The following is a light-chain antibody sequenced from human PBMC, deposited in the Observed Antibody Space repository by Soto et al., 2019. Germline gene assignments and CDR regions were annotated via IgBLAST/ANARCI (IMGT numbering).Light chain of an antibody. V-gene: IGLV2-8*01. CDR1: SSDVGNYNY. CDR2: EVS. CDR3: SSYAGSNKSV. Sequence: QSVLTQPASVSGSPGQSITISCTGTSSDVGNYNYVSWYQQHPGKAPKLMIYEVSKRPSGVPDRFSGSKSGNTASLTVSGLQPEDEADYYCSSYAGSNKSVFGTGTKVTVL. J-gene: IGLJ1*01.